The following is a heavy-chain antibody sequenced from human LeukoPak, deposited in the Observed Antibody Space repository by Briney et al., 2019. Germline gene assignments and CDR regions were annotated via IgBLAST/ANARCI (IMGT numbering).Heavy chain of an antibody. V-gene: IGHV3-23*01. J-gene: IGHJ4*02. Sequence: GGSLRLSCAASGFTFSTYAMSWVRQAPGKGLEWVSGISSSGGSTYYAESVKGRFTISRDNSENTLHLQMSGLRSEDTAIYYCAKDGTGDSTGWSNYFDYWGQGTLVTVSS. CDR1: GFTFSTYA. CDR3: AKDGTGDSTGWSNYFDY. CDR2: ISSSGGST. D-gene: IGHD6-19*01.